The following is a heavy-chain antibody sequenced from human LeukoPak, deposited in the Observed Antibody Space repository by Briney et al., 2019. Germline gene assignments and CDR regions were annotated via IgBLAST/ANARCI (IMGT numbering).Heavy chain of an antibody. CDR1: GFTSSSYG. Sequence: SGGSLRLSCGASGFTSSSYGMHWVRQAPGKGLEWVAFIRYDGNNKYQPDSVKGRFTISRDNSKNTLYLQMNSLRAEDTAVYYCAKDRTMFSGDDAFDIWGQGTMVTVSS. CDR3: AKDRTMFSGDDAFDI. CDR2: IRYDGNNK. V-gene: IGHV3-30*02. D-gene: IGHD3-10*02. J-gene: IGHJ3*02.